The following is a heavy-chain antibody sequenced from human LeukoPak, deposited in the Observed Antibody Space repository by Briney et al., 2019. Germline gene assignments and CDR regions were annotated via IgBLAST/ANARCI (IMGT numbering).Heavy chain of an antibody. CDR2: ICSPSSTI. V-gene: IGHV3-48*02. Sequence: PGGPLRLSCAASGFTFSSYSMNWVRQAPGKGREWVSYICSPSSTIYYADSVKGRFTISSDNAKSSLYLQKNSLRDEDTAVYYCAKDYCSSTSCYYYYYYYMDVWGKGTTVTVSS. D-gene: IGHD2-2*01. CDR3: AKDYCSSTSCYYYYYYYMDV. J-gene: IGHJ6*03. CDR1: GFTFSSYS.